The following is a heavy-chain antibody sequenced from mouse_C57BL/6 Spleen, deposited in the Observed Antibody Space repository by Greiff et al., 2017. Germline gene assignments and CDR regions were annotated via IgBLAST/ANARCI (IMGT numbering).Heavy chain of an antibody. D-gene: IGHD3-3*01. CDR3: AGGDEADY. V-gene: IGHV1-26*01. CDR1: GYTFTDYY. CDR2: INPNNGGT. Sequence: VQLQQSGPELVKPGASVKISCKASGYTFTDYYMNWVKQSHGKSLEWIGDINPNNGGTSYNQKFKGKATLTVDKSSSTAYMERRSLTSEDSAVYYCAGGDEADYWGQGTTLTVSS. J-gene: IGHJ2*01.